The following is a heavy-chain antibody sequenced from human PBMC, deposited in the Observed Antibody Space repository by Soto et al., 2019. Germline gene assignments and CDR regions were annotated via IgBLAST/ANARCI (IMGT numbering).Heavy chain of an antibody. V-gene: IGHV1-46*01. CDR1: GYSFTNYY. CDR3: ARCDIDY. Sequence: ASVQDSCKATGYSFTNYYVQWVRQAPGQGLEWMGVVHPDGGHTTYAQRFQDRATMTRDTITSKIFMELSSLRSEDTAVYYCARCDIDYWGQGTLVTVSS. J-gene: IGHJ4*02. CDR2: VHPDGGHT.